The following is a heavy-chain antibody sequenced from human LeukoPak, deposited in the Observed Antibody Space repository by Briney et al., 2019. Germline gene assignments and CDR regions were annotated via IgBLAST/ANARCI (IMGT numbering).Heavy chain of an antibody. Sequence: GGSLRLSCAASGFTFSSYGMQWVRQAPMKGLEWVSSIGTDGSYIYHADSVQGRFTISRDNAKNPLYLQMNSLTAEDTAVYYCARKMKTGDRVGTFDIWGQGTMVTVSS. CDR2: IGTDGSYI. CDR3: ARKMKTGDRVGTFDI. CDR1: GFTFSSYG. D-gene: IGHD1-1*01. V-gene: IGHV3-21*01. J-gene: IGHJ3*02.